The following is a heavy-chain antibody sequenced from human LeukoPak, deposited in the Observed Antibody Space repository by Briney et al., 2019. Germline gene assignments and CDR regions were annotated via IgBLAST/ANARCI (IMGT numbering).Heavy chain of an antibody. D-gene: IGHD3-9*01. Sequence: GGSLRCSCAASGFTFSSYSMNWVRQAPGQGLEWVSSISSSSSYIYYADSVKGRFTISRDNAKNSLYLQMNSLRAEDTVFFKQKTAYDILTGYCDYWGQGTLVTVSS. V-gene: IGHV3-21*01. CDR1: GFTFSSYS. CDR3: KTAYDILTGYCDY. J-gene: IGHJ4*02. CDR2: ISSSSSYI.